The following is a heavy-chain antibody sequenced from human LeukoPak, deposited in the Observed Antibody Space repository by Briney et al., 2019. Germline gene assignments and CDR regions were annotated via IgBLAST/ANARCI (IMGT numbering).Heavy chain of an antibody. CDR1: GFTFSNYW. CDR3: ASGRQLGY. D-gene: IGHD6-13*01. Sequence: GGSLRLSCAASGFTFSNYWMSWVRQAPGKGLEWVANIKEDGSGKYYVDSVKGRFTISRDNARNSLYLQMNSLRAEDTAVYYCASGRQLGYWGQGTLVTVSS. J-gene: IGHJ4*02. CDR2: IKEDGSGK. V-gene: IGHV3-7*01.